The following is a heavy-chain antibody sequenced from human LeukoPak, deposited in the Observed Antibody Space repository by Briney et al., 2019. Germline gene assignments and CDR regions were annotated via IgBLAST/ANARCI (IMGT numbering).Heavy chain of an antibody. V-gene: IGHV3-9*01. CDR2: LSWNGASR. CDR1: GFTFDEYA. CDR3: AKAGTYYRDGSGNGYYNYFEN. D-gene: IGHD3-22*01. Sequence: GGSLRLSCAASGFTFDEYAMRWVRQTPGKGLEWVSGLSWNGASRDYTHSVKGRFTISRDNAKNSLPLQMNSLRAEVTALYFCAKAGTYYRDGSGNGYYNYFENWGQGTPVTVSS. J-gene: IGHJ4*02.